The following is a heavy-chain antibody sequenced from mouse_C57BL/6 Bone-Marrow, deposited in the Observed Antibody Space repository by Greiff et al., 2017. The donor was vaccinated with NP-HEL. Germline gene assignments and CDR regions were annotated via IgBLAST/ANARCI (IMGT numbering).Heavy chain of an antibody. J-gene: IGHJ3*01. CDR2: IYPGDGDT. V-gene: IGHV1-82*01. CDR1: GYAFSSSW. CDR3: ARHYYGSRAWFAY. D-gene: IGHD1-1*01. Sequence: VQVKESGPELVKPGASVKISCKASGYAFSSSWMNWVKQRPGKGLEWIGRIYPGDGDTNYNGKFKGKATLTADKSSSTAYMQLSSLTSEDSAVYFCARHYYGSRAWFAYWGQGTLVTVSA.